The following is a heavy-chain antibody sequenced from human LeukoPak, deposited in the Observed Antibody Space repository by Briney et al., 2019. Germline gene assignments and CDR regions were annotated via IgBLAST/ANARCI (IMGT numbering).Heavy chain of an antibody. CDR1: GYTFTSYD. V-gene: IGHV1-8*03. Sequence: ASVKVSCKASGYTFTSYDINWVRQATGQGLEWMGWMNPNSGNTGYAQKFQGRVTITRNTSISTAYMELSSLRSEDTAVYYCARTTADIDYYYYYMDVWGKGTTVTVSS. CDR3: ARTTADIDYYYYYMDV. D-gene: IGHD1-14*01. CDR2: MNPNSGNT. J-gene: IGHJ6*03.